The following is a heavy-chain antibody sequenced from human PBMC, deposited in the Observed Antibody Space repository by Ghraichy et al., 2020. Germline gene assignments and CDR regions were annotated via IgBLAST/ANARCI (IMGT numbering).Heavy chain of an antibody. J-gene: IGHJ4*02. CDR2: IKSKTDGGTT. CDR1: GFTFSNAW. D-gene: IGHD3-10*01. CDR3: TTGLGTMVRGVITPRPFDY. Sequence: GESLNISCAASGFTFSNAWMSWVRQAPGKGLEWVGRIKSKTDGGTTDYAAPVKGRFTISRADSKNTLYLQMNSLKTEDTAVYYCTTGLGTMVRGVITPRPFDYWGQGTLVTVSS. V-gene: IGHV3-15*01.